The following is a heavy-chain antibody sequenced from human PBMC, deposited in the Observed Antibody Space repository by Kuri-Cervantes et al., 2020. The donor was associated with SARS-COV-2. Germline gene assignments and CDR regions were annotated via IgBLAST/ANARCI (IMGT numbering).Heavy chain of an antibody. J-gene: IGHJ2*01. CDR3: ARVGPRGTGIAVAGYWYFDL. V-gene: IGHV3-66*01. CDR2: IYNVGST. CDR1: GFTFSNAW. Sequence: LSLTCAASGFTFSNAWMSWVRQAPGKGLECVSVIYNVGSTYYAESVKGRFTISRDNSKNTLYLQMNSLRAEDTAVYYCARVGPRGTGIAVAGYWYFDLWGRGTLVTVSS. D-gene: IGHD6-19*01.